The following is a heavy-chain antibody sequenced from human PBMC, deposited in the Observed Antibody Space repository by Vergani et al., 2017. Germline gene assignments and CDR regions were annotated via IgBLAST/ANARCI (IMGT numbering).Heavy chain of an antibody. CDR1: GGSISSGSYY. V-gene: IGHV4-61*01. J-gene: IGHJ3*02. D-gene: IGHD3-22*01. CDR2: IYYSGST. Sequence: QVQLQESGPGLVKPSQTLSLTCTVSGGSISSGSYYWSWIRQPPGKGLEWIGYIYYSGSTNYNPSIKSRFTISGDTSKNQFSLKLSSVTAADTAVYYCARDRYYDSSPQLAFDIWGQGTMVTVSS. CDR3: ARDRYYDSSPQLAFDI.